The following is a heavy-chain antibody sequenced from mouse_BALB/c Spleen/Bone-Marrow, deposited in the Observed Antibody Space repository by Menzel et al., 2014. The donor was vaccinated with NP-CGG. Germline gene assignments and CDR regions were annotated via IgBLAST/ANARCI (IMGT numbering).Heavy chain of an antibody. CDR2: SRNKAKYYTT. CDR1: GFTFSDFY. CDR3: ARDVGYGNYFVY. D-gene: IGHD2-10*02. J-gene: IGHJ3*01. V-gene: IGHV7-1*02. Sequence: EVKLVESGGGLVQPGDSLRLSCATSGFTFSDFYMEWVRQPPGKRLEWIAASRNKAKYYTTEYSASVKGRFIVSRATSQSVLYLQMNALRAEDTAIYYCARDVGYGNYFVYWGQGTLVTVSA.